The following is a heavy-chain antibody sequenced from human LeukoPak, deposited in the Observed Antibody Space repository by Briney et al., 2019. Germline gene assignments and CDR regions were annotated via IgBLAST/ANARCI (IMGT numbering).Heavy chain of an antibody. J-gene: IGHJ4*02. D-gene: IGHD1-26*01. V-gene: IGHV4-4*02. CDR1: GASISSNW. CDR2: IHHSGCA. CDR3: VRDRGEFSYSHDY. Sequence: PSGTLSLTCAVSGASISSNWWNWVRQPPGKGLEWIGEIHHSGCANYNPSLKSRVTISLDTSENHFSLRLSSVTAADTAVYYCVRDRGEFSYSHDYWGQGTLVTVSS.